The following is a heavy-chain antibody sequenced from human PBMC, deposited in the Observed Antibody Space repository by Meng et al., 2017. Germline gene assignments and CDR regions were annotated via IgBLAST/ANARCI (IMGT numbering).Heavy chain of an antibody. Sequence: ASVKVSCKASGYTFTSYGISWVRQAPGQGLDWMGWISAYNGNTNYAQKLQGRVTMTTDTSTSTAYMELRSLRSDDTAVYYGERDSDKRWLQSHYWGQGTLVTVSS. D-gene: IGHD5-24*01. CDR2: ISAYNGNT. CDR3: ERDSDKRWLQSHY. CDR1: GYTFTSYG. V-gene: IGHV1-18*01. J-gene: IGHJ4*02.